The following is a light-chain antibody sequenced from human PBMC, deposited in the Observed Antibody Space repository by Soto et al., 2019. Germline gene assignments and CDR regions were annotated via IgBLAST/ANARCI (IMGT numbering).Light chain of an antibody. J-gene: IGLJ1*01. CDR1: STDFVSYNR. CDR3: SLYTSENAYV. Sequence: QSVLTQPPSVSGSPGQSVTISRTGTSTDFVSYNRVSWYQQPPGTAPKLMIYEVSKRPSGVPDRFSGSKSGNTASLTISGLQAADEADYYCSLYTSENAYVFGTGTKVTV. CDR2: EVS. V-gene: IGLV2-18*01.